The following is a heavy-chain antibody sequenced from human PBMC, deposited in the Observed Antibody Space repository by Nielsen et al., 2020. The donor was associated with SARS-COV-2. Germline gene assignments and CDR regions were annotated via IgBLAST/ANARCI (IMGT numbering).Heavy chain of an antibody. CDR2: IKSKNNGETT. CDR1: GFTFNIAW. CDR3: TTEFSYYYGMDV. J-gene: IGHJ6*02. V-gene: IGHV3-15*01. Sequence: GESLKISCAASGFTFNIAWMNWVRQAPGKGLEWVGRIKSKNNGETTDYAAPVKGRFIISRDDSENTLFLQMNSLKTEDTAVYYCTTEFSYYYGMDVWGQGTTVTVSS.